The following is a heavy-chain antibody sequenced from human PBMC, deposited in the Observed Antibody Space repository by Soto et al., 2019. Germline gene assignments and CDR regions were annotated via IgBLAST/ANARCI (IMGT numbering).Heavy chain of an antibody. V-gene: IGHV4-4*07. J-gene: IGHJ4*02. Sequence: SETLSLTCSVSADSISSCCWSWIRQPAGKGLEWIGRIQYSGYTNYNPSLKSRVTMSVDTSKNQFSLKLTSMTAADTAVYYCAREGGYSENFYTPFDYWGQGTLVTVSS. CDR1: ADSISSCC. CDR3: AREGGYSENFYTPFDY. D-gene: IGHD1-26*01. CDR2: IQYSGYT.